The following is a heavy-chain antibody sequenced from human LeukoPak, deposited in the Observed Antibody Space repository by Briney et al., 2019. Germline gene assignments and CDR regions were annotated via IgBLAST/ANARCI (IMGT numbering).Heavy chain of an antibody. CDR2: ISSSSSYI. CDR1: GFTFSSYS. Sequence: GGSLRLSCAASGFTFSSYSMNWVRQAPGKGLEWVSSISSSSSYIYYADSVKGRFTISRDNAKNSLYLLMNSLRAEDTAVYYCARSPSGDYVDYWGQGTLVTVSS. V-gene: IGHV3-21*01. D-gene: IGHD4-17*01. J-gene: IGHJ4*02. CDR3: ARSPSGDYVDY.